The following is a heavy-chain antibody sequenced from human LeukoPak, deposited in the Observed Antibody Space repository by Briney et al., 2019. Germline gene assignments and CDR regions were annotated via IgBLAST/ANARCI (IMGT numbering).Heavy chain of an antibody. Sequence: ASVKVSCTASGYTFTSYGISWVRQAPGQGLEWMGWISAYNGNTNYAQKLQGRVTMTTDTSTSTAYMELRSLRSDDTAVYYCASRIAAAGLDYWGQGTLVTVSS. CDR3: ASRIAAAGLDY. CDR2: ISAYNGNT. D-gene: IGHD6-13*01. V-gene: IGHV1-18*01. CDR1: GYTFTSYG. J-gene: IGHJ4*02.